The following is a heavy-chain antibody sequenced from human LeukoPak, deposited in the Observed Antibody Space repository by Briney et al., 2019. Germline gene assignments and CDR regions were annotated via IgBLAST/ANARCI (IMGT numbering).Heavy chain of an antibody. CDR3: ATLNTIFGVVIFDY. CDR2: ISYDGSNK. J-gene: IGHJ4*02. Sequence: GRSLRLSCAASGFTFSSYAMHWVRQAPGKGLEWVAVISYDGSNKYYADSVKGRFTISRDNSKNTLYLQMNSLRAEDTAVYYCATLNTIFGVVIFDYWGQGTLVTVSS. CDR1: GFTFSSYA. V-gene: IGHV3-30-3*01. D-gene: IGHD3-3*01.